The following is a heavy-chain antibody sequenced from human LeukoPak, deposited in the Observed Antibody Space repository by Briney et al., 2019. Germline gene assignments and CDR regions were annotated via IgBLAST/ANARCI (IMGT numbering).Heavy chain of an antibody. CDR2: ISGSGGST. V-gene: IGHV3-23*01. D-gene: IGHD5-18*01. CDR3: AKDPTAMVSTGGAFDY. J-gene: IGHJ4*02. CDR1: GFTFSSYG. Sequence: PGGSLRLSCAASGFTFSSYGMSWVRQAPGKGLEWVSAISGSGGSTYYADSVKGRFTISRDNSKNTLYLQMNSLRAEDTAVYYCAKDPTAMVSTGGAFDYWGQGTLVTVSS.